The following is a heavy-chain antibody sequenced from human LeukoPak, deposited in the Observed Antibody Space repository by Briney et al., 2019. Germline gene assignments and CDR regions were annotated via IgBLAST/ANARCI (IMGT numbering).Heavy chain of an antibody. CDR2: ISYDGSNK. CDR3: AKVRAPSGWFNSDY. J-gene: IGHJ4*02. V-gene: IGHV3-30*18. Sequence: GGSLRLSCAASGFTFSSYGMHWVRQAPGKGLEWVAVISYDGSNKYYADSVKGRFTISRDNSKNTLYLQMNSLRVEDTAAYYCAKVRAPSGWFNSDYWGQGTLVTVSS. CDR1: GFTFSSYG. D-gene: IGHD6-19*01.